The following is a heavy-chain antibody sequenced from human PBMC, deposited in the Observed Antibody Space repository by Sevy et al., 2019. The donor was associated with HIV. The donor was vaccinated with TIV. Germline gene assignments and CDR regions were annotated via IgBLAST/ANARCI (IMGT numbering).Heavy chain of an antibody. V-gene: IGHV1-24*01. CDR2: FDPDDGET. CDR1: GYTLSELS. Sequence: ASVKVSCKVSGYTLSELSMHWVRQPPGKGLEWMGRFDPDDGETIYAQRFQGRVTMTDETSADTAYMELSSLRSEDTAMYYCATAREYYSDNSGYLDYWGQGTPVTVSS. CDR3: ATAREYYSDNSGYLDY. D-gene: IGHD3-22*01. J-gene: IGHJ4*02.